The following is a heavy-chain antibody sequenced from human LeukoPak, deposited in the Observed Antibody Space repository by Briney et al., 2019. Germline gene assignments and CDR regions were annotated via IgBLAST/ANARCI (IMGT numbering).Heavy chain of an antibody. Sequence: SETLSLTCTVSGVSISRTTYYWGWIRQPPGKGLEWIGSIHYSGNTYYNPSLKSRVTISVDTSKNLFSLKVTSVTAADTAVYYCARDRAQTYYYGSGSSFDPWGQGTLVTVSS. J-gene: IGHJ5*02. CDR2: IHYSGNT. D-gene: IGHD3-10*01. CDR3: ARDRAQTYYYGSGSSFDP. V-gene: IGHV4-39*07. CDR1: GVSISRTTYY.